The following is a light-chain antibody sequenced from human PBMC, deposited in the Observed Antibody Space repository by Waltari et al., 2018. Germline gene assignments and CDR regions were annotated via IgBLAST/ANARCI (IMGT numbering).Light chain of an antibody. CDR2: NND. CDR3: AAWDDSLNGV. Sequence: QSVLTQPPSASGTPGQRVPISCSGSYSNIGHNSLNWYQQVPGTAPKLLIYNNDRRPSGVPDRFSGSKSGTSASLAISGLQSEDEADYYCAAWDDSLNGVFGGGTKLTVL. V-gene: IGLV1-44*01. CDR1: YSNIGHNS. J-gene: IGLJ3*02.